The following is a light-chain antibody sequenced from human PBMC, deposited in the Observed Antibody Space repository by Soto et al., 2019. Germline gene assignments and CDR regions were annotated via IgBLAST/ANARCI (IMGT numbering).Light chain of an antibody. Sequence: EVVMTQSPATLSVSPGERATLSCRASQSVSSNSAWYQQKPGQAPRLLIYGASTRATGIPARFSGSGSGTEFTLTISSLQSEDFAVYHCQQYNNFWTFGQGTKVEIK. CDR3: QQYNNFWT. CDR2: GAS. J-gene: IGKJ1*01. V-gene: IGKV3-15*01. CDR1: QSVSSN.